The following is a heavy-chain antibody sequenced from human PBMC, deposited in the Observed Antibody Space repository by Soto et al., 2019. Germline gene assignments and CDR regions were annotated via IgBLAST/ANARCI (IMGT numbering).Heavy chain of an antibody. Sequence: SETLSLTCPVSGCYISSGYYYWSWIRQPPGKGLEWIGYIYYSGSTYYNPSLKSRVTISVDTSKNQFSLKLSSVTAADTAVYYCARAQGSGFLVSWGRGTLVTVS. V-gene: IGHV4-30-4*01. CDR3: ARAQGSGFLVS. CDR1: GCYISSGYYY. CDR2: IYYSGST. J-gene: IGHJ4*02. D-gene: IGHD3-10*01.